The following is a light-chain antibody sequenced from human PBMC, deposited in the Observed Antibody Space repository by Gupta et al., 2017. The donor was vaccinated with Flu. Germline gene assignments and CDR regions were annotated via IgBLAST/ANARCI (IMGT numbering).Light chain of an antibody. V-gene: IGLV2-23*02. CDR2: EVN. J-gene: IGLJ3*02. Sequence: QSALTQPASVSRSPGQSLTISCTRPSRDVGSFNIVAWYQQHPGKAPQVMIYEVNKRPSGVSNRFSGSKSGNTASLTISGLQAEDEADYYCCSYAGGGSWVFGGGTKLTVL. CDR1: SRDVGSFNI. CDR3: CSYAGGGSWV.